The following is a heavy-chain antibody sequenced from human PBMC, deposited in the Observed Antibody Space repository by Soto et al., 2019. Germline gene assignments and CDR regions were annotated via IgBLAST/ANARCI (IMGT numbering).Heavy chain of an antibody. CDR2: IYYSGST. D-gene: IGHD6-13*01. Sequence: SETLSLTCTVSGGSISSYYRSWIRQPPGKGLEWIGYIYYSGSTNYNPSLKSRVTISVDTSKNQFSLKLSSVTAADTAVYYCARDGRARYSSSWHEYYFDYWGQGTLVTVSS. V-gene: IGHV4-59*01. CDR1: GGSISSYY. J-gene: IGHJ4*02. CDR3: ARDGRARYSSSWHEYYFDY.